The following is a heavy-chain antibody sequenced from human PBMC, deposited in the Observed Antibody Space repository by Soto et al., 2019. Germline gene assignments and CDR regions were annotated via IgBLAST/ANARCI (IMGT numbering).Heavy chain of an antibody. Sequence: GGSLRLSCAASGFTFSSSAMSWVRQAPGKGLEWVSTSTTSDVYYTDSVRGRFTISRDNSKNTLYLQMNSLRVEDTATYYCARLTTSWGQGALVTV. J-gene: IGHJ5*02. CDR2: STTSDV. CDR1: GFTFSSSA. V-gene: IGHV3-23*01. CDR3: ARLTTS.